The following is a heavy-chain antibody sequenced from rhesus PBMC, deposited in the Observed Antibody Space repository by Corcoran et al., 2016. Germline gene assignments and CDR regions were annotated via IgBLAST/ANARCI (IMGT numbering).Heavy chain of an antibody. D-gene: IGHD4-35*01. J-gene: IGHJ2*01. CDR1: GGSISSSY. CDR3: ARLYGNYWYFDL. V-gene: IGHV4-169*01. Sequence: QVQLQESGPGVVKPSETLSVTCAVSGGSISSSYWSWIRQAPGKGLEWIGYIYGSGRGTTYNPSLKSRVTLSGDTSKTQLSLRVSSVTTADTAVYYCARLYGNYWYFDLWGPGTPIAISS. CDR2: IYGSGRGT.